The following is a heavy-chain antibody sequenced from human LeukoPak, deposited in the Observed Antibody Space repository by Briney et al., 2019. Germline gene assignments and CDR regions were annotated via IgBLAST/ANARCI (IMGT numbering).Heavy chain of an antibody. CDR1: GFTFSSYG. D-gene: IGHD2-15*01. CDR3: TKETPQTDV. CDR2: ISSTGNTV. V-gene: IGHV3-48*03. J-gene: IGHJ6*04. Sequence: GGSLRLSCAASGFTFSSYGMNWVRQAPGQGLEWVAYISSTGNTVHYAGSVKGRFTISRDNAKNSLYLQMNRLRAEDTAVYYCTKETPQTDVWGKGTTVTVSS.